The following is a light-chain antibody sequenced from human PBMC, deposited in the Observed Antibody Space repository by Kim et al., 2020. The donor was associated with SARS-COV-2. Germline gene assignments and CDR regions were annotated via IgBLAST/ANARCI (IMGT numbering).Light chain of an antibody. J-gene: IGLJ3*02. CDR3: GTWDVSLSAWV. Sequence: GQRVTMACSGSSSNIGNKYVAWYQQRPGTAPKLLIYSNNSRPSGMPERFSGSKYGTSAALDIIGLQTEDEADYYGGTWDVSLSAWVFGGGTQLTVL. CDR1: SSNIGNKY. V-gene: IGLV1-51*01. CDR2: SNN.